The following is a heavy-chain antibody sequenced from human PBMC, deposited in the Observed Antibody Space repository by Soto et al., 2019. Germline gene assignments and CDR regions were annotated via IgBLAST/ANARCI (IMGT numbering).Heavy chain of an antibody. CDR3: ASTGDYRFDY. V-gene: IGHV4-59*08. CDR2: ISYSGSP. J-gene: IGHJ4*02. Sequence: SETLSLTCTVSGGSISGYYWSWIRQAPGKGLEWIGYISYSGSPNYNPSLKSRVTISVDTSQNQFSLKLSSVTAADTAVYYCASTGDYRFDYWGQGTLVTVSS. D-gene: IGHD4-17*01. CDR1: GGSISGYY.